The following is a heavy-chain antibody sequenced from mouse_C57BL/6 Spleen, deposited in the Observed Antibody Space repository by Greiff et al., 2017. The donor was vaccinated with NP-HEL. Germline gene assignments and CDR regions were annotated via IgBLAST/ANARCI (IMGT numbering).Heavy chain of an antibody. CDR2: INPSTGGT. V-gene: IGHV1-42*01. D-gene: IGHD1-1*01. Sequence: VQLKQSGPELVKPGASVKISCKASGYSFTGYYMNWVKQSPEKSLEWIGEINPSTGGTTYNQKFKAKATLTVDKSSSTAYMQLKSLTSEDSAVYYCARSRVLRYGFDYWGQGTTLTVSS. CDR1: GYSFTGYY. CDR3: ARSRVLRYGFDY. J-gene: IGHJ2*01.